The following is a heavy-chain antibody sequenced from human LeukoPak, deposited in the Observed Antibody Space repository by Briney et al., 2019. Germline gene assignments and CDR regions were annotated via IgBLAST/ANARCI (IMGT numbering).Heavy chain of an antibody. Sequence: SETLSLTCAVSGYSISSGYFWGWIRQAPGKGLEWSASVYYGGSTSYNPSLKSRITISIDKSKNQFSLKVNSVPAAETAVYYCAGGRRHGSSHFAYSGQ. J-gene: IGHJ4*02. CDR3: AGGRRHGSSHFAY. CDR2: VYYGGST. D-gene: IGHD3-10*01. V-gene: IGHV4-38-2*01. CDR1: GYSISSGYF.